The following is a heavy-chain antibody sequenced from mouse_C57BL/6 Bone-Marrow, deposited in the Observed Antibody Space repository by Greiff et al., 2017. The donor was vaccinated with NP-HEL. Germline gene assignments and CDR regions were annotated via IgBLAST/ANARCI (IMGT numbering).Heavy chain of an antibody. CDR1: GFTFSSYG. J-gene: IGHJ2*01. CDR3: ARRFYD. Sequence: EVKLVESGGDLVKPGGSLKLSCAASGFTFSSYGMSWVRQTPDKRLEWVATISSGGSYTYYPDSVKGRFTISRDNAKNTLYLQMSSLKSEDTAMYYCARRFYDWGQGTTLTVSS. CDR2: ISSGGSYT. V-gene: IGHV5-6*02. D-gene: IGHD1-1*01.